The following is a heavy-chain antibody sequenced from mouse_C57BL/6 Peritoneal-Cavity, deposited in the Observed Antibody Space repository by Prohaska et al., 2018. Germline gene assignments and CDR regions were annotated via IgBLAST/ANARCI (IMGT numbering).Heavy chain of an antibody. J-gene: IGHJ4*01. D-gene: IGHD4-1*01. V-gene: IGHV4-1*01. CDR3: ARQLGEDAMDY. Sequence: EVKLLQSGGGLVQPGGSLKLSCAASGIDFSRYWMSWVRRAPGKGLEWIGEINPDSSTXNYAPSLKDKFIISRDNAKNTLYLQMSKVRSEDTALYYCARQLGEDAMDYWGQGTSVTVSS. CDR2: INPDSSTX. CDR1: GIDFSRYW.